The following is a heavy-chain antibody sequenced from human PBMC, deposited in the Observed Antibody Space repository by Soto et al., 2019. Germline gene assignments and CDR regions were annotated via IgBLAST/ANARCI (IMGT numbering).Heavy chain of an antibody. CDR1: GFTFSTYG. V-gene: IGHV3-33*01. CDR2: IWYDGSNK. Sequence: QVQLVESGGGVVQPGRSLRLSCAASGFTFSTYGMHWVRQAPGKALEWVAVIWYDGSNKYYADSVKGRFTISRDNSKNTLYLQMNSLRAEDTAVYYCARDQGRGYSYGFDYWGQGTLVTVSS. D-gene: IGHD5-18*01. J-gene: IGHJ4*02. CDR3: ARDQGRGYSYGFDY.